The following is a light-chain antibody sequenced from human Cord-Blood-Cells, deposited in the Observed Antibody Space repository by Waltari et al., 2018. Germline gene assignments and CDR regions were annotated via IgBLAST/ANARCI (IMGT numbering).Light chain of an antibody. CDR1: QSISSC. V-gene: IGKV1-39*01. Sequence: IQMTQSPSSLSASVGDRVTITCRASQSISSCLNWYQQKPGKAPKLLNYAASSLQSGVPLRFSGSGSGTDFTLTINSLQTVDFSTYFCQQSYSTPYTFGQGTKLEIK. J-gene: IGKJ2*01. CDR2: AAS. CDR3: QQSYSTPYT.